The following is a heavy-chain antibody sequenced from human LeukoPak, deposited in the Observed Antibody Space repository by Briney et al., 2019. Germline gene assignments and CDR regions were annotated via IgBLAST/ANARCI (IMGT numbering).Heavy chain of an antibody. Sequence: GGSLRLSCAASGFTFSSYWMSWVRQAPGKGLEWVANIKQDGSEKYYVDSVKGRFTISRDNAKNSLYLQMNSLRAEDTAVYYCARAQTPYYDYVWGSSYYFDYWGQGTLVTVSS. CDR1: GFTFSSYW. CDR2: IKQDGSEK. J-gene: IGHJ4*02. CDR3: ARAQTPYYDYVWGSSYYFDY. V-gene: IGHV3-7*01. D-gene: IGHD3-16*01.